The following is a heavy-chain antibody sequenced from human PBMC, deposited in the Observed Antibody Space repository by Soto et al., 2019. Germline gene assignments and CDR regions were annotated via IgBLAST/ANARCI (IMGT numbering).Heavy chain of an antibody. CDR1: GFTFSNYA. D-gene: IGHD5-12*01. CDR2: VTASGTTT. J-gene: IGHJ4*02. CDR3: AKVGRKAGYDGY. Sequence: EVQLLESGGGLVQPGGSRRLSCTASGFTFSNYAMSWVRQAPGRGLEWVSLVTASGTTTYYADSVKGRFSISRDESKTTLYLQMNSLRAEDTALYYCAKVGRKAGYDGYWGQGTLGTVSA. V-gene: IGHV3-23*01.